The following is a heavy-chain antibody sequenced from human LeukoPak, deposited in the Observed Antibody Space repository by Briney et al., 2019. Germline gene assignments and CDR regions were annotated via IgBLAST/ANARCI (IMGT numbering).Heavy chain of an antibody. CDR1: GFIFSNYG. CDR3: SREASEAFDI. CDR2: IRYDGNLQ. Sequence: GGSLRLSCAASGFIFSNYGFHWVRQAPGKGLEWVAVIRYDGNLQYHADSVKGRFTVSKDNFKDTLYLHMNGLRPEDSAVYYCSREASEAFDIWGQGSMVTVSS. J-gene: IGHJ3*02. V-gene: IGHV3-30*02.